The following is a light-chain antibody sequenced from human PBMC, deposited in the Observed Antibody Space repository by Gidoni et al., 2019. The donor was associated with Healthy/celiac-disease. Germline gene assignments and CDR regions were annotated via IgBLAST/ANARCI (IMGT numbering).Light chain of an antibody. CDR3: QQYYSISRQGYS. V-gene: IGKV4-1*01. J-gene: IGKJ2*03. CDR2: WAS. Sequence: IVMTQSPDSLAVSLGERATINCKSSQSVLYSSNNKNYLAWYQQKPGQPPKLLIYWASTRESGVPDRFSGSGSGTDFTLTISSLQAEDVAVYYCQQYYSISRQGYSFGQGTKLEIK. CDR1: QSVLYSSNNKNY.